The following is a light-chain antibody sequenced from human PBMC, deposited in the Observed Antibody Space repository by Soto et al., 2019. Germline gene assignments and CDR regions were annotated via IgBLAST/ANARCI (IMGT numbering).Light chain of an antibody. Sequence: EIVMTQSPATLSVSPGEGATLSCRASQSVDRNLAWYQQKPGQTPRLLMYGASTRPTGIPARFSGSGSGTEFHLIIINLQSEDSAVYYCQQYNDWPLTFGGWTKEEI. CDR1: QSVDRN. CDR2: GAS. V-gene: IGKV3D-15*01. J-gene: IGKJ4*01. CDR3: QQYNDWPLT.